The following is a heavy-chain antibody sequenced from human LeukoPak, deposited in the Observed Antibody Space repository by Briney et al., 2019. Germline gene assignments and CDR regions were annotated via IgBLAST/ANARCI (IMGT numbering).Heavy chain of an antibody. CDR1: GYTSTSYA. Sequence: ASVKVSCKASGYTSTSYAMNWVRQAPGQGLEWMGWINTNTGNPTYARGFTGRFVFSLDTSVSTAYLQISSLKAEDTAVYYCARVGPTPAGYYFDYWGQGTLVTVSS. CDR3: ARVGPTPAGYYFDY. V-gene: IGHV7-4-1*02. D-gene: IGHD3-10*01. CDR2: INTNTGNP. J-gene: IGHJ4*02.